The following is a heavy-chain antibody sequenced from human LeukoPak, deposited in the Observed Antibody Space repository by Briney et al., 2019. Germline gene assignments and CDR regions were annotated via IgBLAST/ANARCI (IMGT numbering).Heavy chain of an antibody. CDR2: ISGSGGST. Sequence: GGSLRLSCAASGFTFSSYAMGWVRQAPGKGLEWVSAISGSGGSTYYADSVKGRFTISRDNSKNTLYLQMNSLRAEDTAVYYCAKDTYYYDSSGYYYLDYWGQGTLVTVSS. CDR3: AKDTYYYDSSGYYYLDY. CDR1: GFTFSSYA. D-gene: IGHD3-22*01. V-gene: IGHV3-23*01. J-gene: IGHJ4*02.